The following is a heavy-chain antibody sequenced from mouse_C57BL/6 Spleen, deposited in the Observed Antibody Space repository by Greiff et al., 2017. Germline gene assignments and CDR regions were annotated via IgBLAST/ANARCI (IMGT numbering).Heavy chain of an antibody. Sequence: QVQLQQPGAELVKPGASVKVSCKASGYTFTSYWMHWVKQRPGQGLEWFGRIHPSDSDTNYNPKFKGKATLTVDKSSSTAYMQLSSLTSEDSAVYYCAIGAITTVVARYFDVWGTGTTVTVSS. CDR2: IHPSDSDT. D-gene: IGHD1-1*01. J-gene: IGHJ1*03. V-gene: IGHV1-74*01. CDR1: GYTFTSYW. CDR3: AIGAITTVVARYFDV.